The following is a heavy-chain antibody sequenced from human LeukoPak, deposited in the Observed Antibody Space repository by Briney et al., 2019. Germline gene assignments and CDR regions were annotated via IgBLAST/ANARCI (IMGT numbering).Heavy chain of an antibody. CDR1: GFTFSSYA. CDR2: ISYDGSNK. Sequence: GGSLRLSCAASGFTFSSYAMHWVRQAPGKGLEWVAGISYDGSNKYYADSVKGRFTISRDNSKNTLYLQMNSLRAEDTAVYYCARADTAMVTRGSLFDYWGQGTLVTVSS. V-gene: IGHV3-30*04. J-gene: IGHJ4*02. D-gene: IGHD5-18*01. CDR3: ARADTAMVTRGSLFDY.